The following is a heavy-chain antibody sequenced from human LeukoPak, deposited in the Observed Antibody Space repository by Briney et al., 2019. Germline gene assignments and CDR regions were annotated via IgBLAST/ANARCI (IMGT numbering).Heavy chain of an antibody. Sequence: SETLSLTCTVSGGSISSYYWSWIRQPAGKGLEWIGRIYTSGSTNYNPSTKSRGTISADTSKNQISLRLSSVSAADTAVYYCARASYSYDINGWVPFDYWGQGTLVTVSS. D-gene: IGHD3-22*01. CDR2: IYTSGST. J-gene: IGHJ4*02. V-gene: IGHV4-4*07. CDR1: GGSISSYY. CDR3: ARASYSYDINGWVPFDY.